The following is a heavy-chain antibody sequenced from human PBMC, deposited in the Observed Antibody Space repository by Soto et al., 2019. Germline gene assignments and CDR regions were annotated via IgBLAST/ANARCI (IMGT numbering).Heavy chain of an antibody. CDR3: AKDKATNGPYCSSTSCYAPHYYGMDV. CDR1: GFTFSSYA. D-gene: IGHD2-2*01. Sequence: GGSLRLSCAASGFTFSSYAMSWIRQAPGKGLEWVSAISGSGGSTYYADSVKGRFTISRDNSKNTLYLQMNSLRAEDTAVYYCAKDKATNGPYCSSTSCYAPHYYGMDVWGQGTTVTVSS. CDR2: ISGSGGST. J-gene: IGHJ6*02. V-gene: IGHV3-23*01.